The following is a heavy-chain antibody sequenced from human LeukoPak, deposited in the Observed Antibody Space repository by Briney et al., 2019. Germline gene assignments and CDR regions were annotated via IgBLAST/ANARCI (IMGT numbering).Heavy chain of an antibody. Sequence: GGSLRLSCAASGFTFSSYSMNWVRQAPGQGLGWVSSISSSSSYIYYADSVKGRFTISRDNAKNSLYLQMNSLRAEDTAVYYCARDGVTTFIFDYWGQGTLVTVSS. CDR3: ARDGVTTFIFDY. CDR1: GFTFSSYS. D-gene: IGHD2-8*01. J-gene: IGHJ4*02. CDR2: ISSSSSYI. V-gene: IGHV3-21*01.